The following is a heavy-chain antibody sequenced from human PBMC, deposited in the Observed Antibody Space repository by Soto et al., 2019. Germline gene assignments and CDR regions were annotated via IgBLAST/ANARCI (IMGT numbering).Heavy chain of an antibody. CDR2: VYSSGTT. V-gene: IGHV4-4*07. CDR3: ARDIGSFAYGEGY. CDR1: GGSINSYW. Sequence: SETLSLTCSVSGGSINSYWWSWIRQPAGKGLEWIGRVYSSGTTDYNPSLNSRATMSVETSKNQFSLKLSSVTAADTAVYYCARDIGSFAYGEGYWGQGVQVTVSS. D-gene: IGHD3-10*01. J-gene: IGHJ4*02.